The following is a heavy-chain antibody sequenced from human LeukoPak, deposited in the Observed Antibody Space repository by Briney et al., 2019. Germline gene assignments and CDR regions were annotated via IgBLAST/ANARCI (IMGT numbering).Heavy chain of an antibody. Sequence: GGSLRLSCAASGFTFGDYAMHWVRQAPGKGLEWVSGISWNSGTKVYADSVKGRFTISRDNVKKSLDLQMNSLRAEDTALYYCTKANSNWYFDLWGRGTLVFVSS. CDR3: TKANSNWYFDL. CDR1: GFTFGDYA. V-gene: IGHV3-9*01. J-gene: IGHJ2*01. CDR2: ISWNSGTK.